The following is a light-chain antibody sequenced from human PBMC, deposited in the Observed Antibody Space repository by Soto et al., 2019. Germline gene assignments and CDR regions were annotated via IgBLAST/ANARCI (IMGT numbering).Light chain of an antibody. CDR1: QSISRN. J-gene: IGKJ4*01. Sequence: AALSVSRLDLGGLSIMTSQSISRNLAWYQQKPGEAPSLLIYGASTRATGIPARFIGSGSGTEFTLTISSLQSEDFAVYYCQQFNTWFPGTFGGGTKVDIK. CDR2: GAS. CDR3: QQFNTWFPGT. V-gene: IGKV3-15*01.